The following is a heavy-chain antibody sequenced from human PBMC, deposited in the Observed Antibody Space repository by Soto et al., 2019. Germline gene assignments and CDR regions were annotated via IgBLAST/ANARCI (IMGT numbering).Heavy chain of an antibody. CDR1: GYSFTIYG. CDR3: ARDRGRSCIGGTCPFDY. V-gene: IGHV1-18*01. Sequence: ASVKVSCKASGYSFTIYGITWVRQAPGQGLEWMGWISTYDGNTNYAQNFQGRVSMARDTSTSTAYLELRSLRSDDTAVYYCARDRGRSCIGGTCPFDYWGQGTLVTVSS. CDR2: ISTYDGNT. J-gene: IGHJ4*02. D-gene: IGHD2-15*01.